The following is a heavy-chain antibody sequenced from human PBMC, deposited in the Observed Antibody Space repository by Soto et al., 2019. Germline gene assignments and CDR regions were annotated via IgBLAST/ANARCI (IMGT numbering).Heavy chain of an antibody. V-gene: IGHV3-30-3*01. D-gene: IGHD6-6*01. Sequence: GGSLRLSCAASGFTFSSYAMHWVRQAPGKGLEWVAVISYDGSNKYYADSVKGRFTISRDNSKNTLYLQMNSLRAEDTAVYYRARGPYGSSFGRFDYWGQGTLVTVSS. J-gene: IGHJ4*02. CDR3: ARGPYGSSFGRFDY. CDR2: ISYDGSNK. CDR1: GFTFSSYA.